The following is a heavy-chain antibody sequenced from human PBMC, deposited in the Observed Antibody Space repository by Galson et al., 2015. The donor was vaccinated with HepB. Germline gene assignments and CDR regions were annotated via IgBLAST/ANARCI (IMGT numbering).Heavy chain of an antibody. CDR1: GFSLSTSGVG. Sequence: PALVKPTQTLTLTCTFSGFSLSTSGVGVGWIRQPPGKALEWLALIYWDDDKRYSPSLKSRLTITKDTSKNQVVLTMTNMDPVDTATYYCARIVMVRGEGDWFDPWGQGTLVTVSS. V-gene: IGHV2-5*02. J-gene: IGHJ5*02. CDR2: IYWDDDK. CDR3: ARIVMVRGEGDWFDP. D-gene: IGHD3-10*01.